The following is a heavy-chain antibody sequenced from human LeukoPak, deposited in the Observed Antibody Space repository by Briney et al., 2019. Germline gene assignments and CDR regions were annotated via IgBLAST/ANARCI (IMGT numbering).Heavy chain of an antibody. CDR3: AIPTKEVYGDYVGDY. Sequence: GGSLRLSCAASGFTFSSYAMSWVRQAPGKGLEWVSAISGSGGSTYYADSVKGRFTISRDNSKNTLYLQMNSLRAEDTAVYYRAIPTKEVYGDYVGDYWGQGTLVTVSS. CDR2: ISGSGGST. V-gene: IGHV3-23*01. J-gene: IGHJ4*02. D-gene: IGHD4-17*01. CDR1: GFTFSSYA.